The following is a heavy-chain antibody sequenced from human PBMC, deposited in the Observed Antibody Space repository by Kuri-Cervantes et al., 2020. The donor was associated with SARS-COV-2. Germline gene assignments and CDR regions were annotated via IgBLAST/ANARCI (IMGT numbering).Heavy chain of an antibody. Sequence: GGSLRLSCAASGFTFSSYGMHWVRQAPGKGLEWVAVIWYDGSNKYYADSVKGRFTISRDNSKNTLYLQMNSLRAEDTAVYYCARALRGDYDFWSGYENYGMDVWGQGTTVTVSS. CDR3: ARALRGDYDFWSGYENYGMDV. D-gene: IGHD3-3*01. V-gene: IGHV3-33*01. J-gene: IGHJ6*02. CDR1: GFTFSSYG. CDR2: IWYDGSNK.